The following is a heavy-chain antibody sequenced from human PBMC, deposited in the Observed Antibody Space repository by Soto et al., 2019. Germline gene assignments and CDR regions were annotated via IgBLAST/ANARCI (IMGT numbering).Heavy chain of an antibody. Sequence: QVQLVESGGGFVKPGGSLRLSCAASGFDVADYYMNWIRQAPGKGLEWVSYISGDDTKSYADSVKGRFTISRDNGKNSLYLQMSSLRAEDTAVYYCARGRVSGFWGQGTLVTVTS. CDR3: ARGRVSGF. CDR2: ISGDDTK. D-gene: IGHD6-19*01. V-gene: IGHV3-11*01. CDR1: GFDVADYY. J-gene: IGHJ1*01.